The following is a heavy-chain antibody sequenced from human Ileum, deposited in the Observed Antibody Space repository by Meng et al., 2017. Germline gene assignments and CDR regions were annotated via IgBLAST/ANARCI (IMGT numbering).Heavy chain of an antibody. V-gene: IGHV3-30*01. D-gene: IGHD3-9*01. Sequence: GESLKISCAASGFSISDFAMNWVRQAPGKGLEWVTFISYDGTIQYYGDSVKGRFTISRDTSKNTLFLQMISLRPEDTAVYFCAREGKIKVAGTDYYPLDFWGQGSLVTVSS. CDR3: AREGKIKVAGTDYYPLDF. CDR2: ISYDGTIQ. J-gene: IGHJ4*02. CDR1: GFSISDFA.